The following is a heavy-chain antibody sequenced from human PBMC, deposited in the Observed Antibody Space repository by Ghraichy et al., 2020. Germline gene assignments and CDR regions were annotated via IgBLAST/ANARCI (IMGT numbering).Heavy chain of an antibody. D-gene: IGHD2-15*01. CDR1: GGSITSAYY. CDR2: IHYSGST. J-gene: IGHJ2*01. V-gene: IGHV4-31*03. Sequence: LTCTVSGGSITSAYYWSWIRQHPGKGLEWIGYIHYSGSTYYNPSLKSRVTISLDTSKNQFSLKLSSVPAADMAVYYCVRDVGVGLRYFDLWGRGTLVTVSS. CDR3: VRDVGVGLRYFDL.